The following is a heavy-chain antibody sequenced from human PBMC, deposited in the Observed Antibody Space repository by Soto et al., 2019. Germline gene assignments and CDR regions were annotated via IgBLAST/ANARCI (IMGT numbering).Heavy chain of an antibody. CDR2: IYPGDSDT. CDR3: ARYCSGGSCQDNWFDP. CDR1: GYSFTSYW. Sequence: PGESLKISCKGSGYSFTSYWIGWVRQMPGKGLEWMGIIYPGDSDTRYSPSFQGQVTISADKSISTAYLQWSSPKASDTAMYYCARYCSGGSCQDNWFDPWGQGTLVTVSS. D-gene: IGHD2-15*01. V-gene: IGHV5-51*01. J-gene: IGHJ5*02.